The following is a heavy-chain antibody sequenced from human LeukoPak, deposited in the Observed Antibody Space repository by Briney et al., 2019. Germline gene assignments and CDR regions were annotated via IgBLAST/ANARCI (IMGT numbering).Heavy chain of an antibody. CDR1: GGSISSGDYY. Sequence: SETLSLTCTVSGGSISSGDYYWSWIRQPPGKGLEWIGYIYYSGSTYYNPSLKSRVTISVDTSKNQFSLKLSSVTAADTAVYYCARGVGGYQLEGNDAFDIWGQGAMVTVSS. CDR3: ARGVGGYQLEGNDAFDI. CDR2: IYYSGST. V-gene: IGHV4-30-4*08. J-gene: IGHJ3*02. D-gene: IGHD2-2*01.